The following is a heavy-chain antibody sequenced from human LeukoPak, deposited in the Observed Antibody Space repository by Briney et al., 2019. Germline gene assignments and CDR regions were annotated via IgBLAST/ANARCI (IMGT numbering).Heavy chain of an antibody. D-gene: IGHD2-15*01. J-gene: IGHJ4*02. V-gene: IGHV3-23*01. CDR2: ISNNGGYT. CDR1: GFTFSSSA. Sequence: GGSLRLSCAASGFTFSSSAMSWVRQAPGKGLEWVSAISNNGGYTYYADSVQGRFTISRDNSKSTLCLHMNSLRAEDTAVYYCAKQLGYCSDGSCYFPYWGQGTLVTVSS. CDR3: AKQLGYCSDGSCYFPY.